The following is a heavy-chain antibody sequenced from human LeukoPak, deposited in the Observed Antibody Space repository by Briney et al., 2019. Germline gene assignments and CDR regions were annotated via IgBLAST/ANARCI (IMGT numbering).Heavy chain of an antibody. CDR3: ARDFGEMATIFDY. D-gene: IGHD5-24*01. CDR1: GFTFSDYY. CDR2: ISGSGSTI. Sequence: GGSLRLSCAASGFTFSDYYMCWIRQAPGKGLEWISYISGSGSTIYCADSVKGRFTISRDNAKNSLYLQMNSLRAEDTAVYYCARDFGEMATIFDYWGQGTLVTVSS. V-gene: IGHV3-11*04. J-gene: IGHJ4*02.